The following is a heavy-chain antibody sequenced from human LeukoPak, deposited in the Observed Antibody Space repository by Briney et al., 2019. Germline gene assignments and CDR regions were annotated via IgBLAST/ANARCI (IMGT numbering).Heavy chain of an antibody. CDR1: GFTFSSYA. Sequence: GGSLRLSCAASGFTFSSYAMHWVRQAPGKGLEWVAVISYDGSNKYYADSVKGRFIVSKDNSRNTLYLQMNSLRTEDTAVYYCVREGSMYSGMDVWGQGTTVIVSS. J-gene: IGHJ6*02. V-gene: IGHV3-30-3*01. D-gene: IGHD2-21*01. CDR3: VREGSMYSGMDV. CDR2: ISYDGSNK.